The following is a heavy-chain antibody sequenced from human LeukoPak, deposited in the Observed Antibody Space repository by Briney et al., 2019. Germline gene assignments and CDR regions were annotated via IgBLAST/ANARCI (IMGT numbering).Heavy chain of an antibody. D-gene: IGHD1-26*01. CDR2: IIPIFGTA. V-gene: IGHV1-69*05. Sequence: ASVKVSCKASGGTFSSYAISWVRQAPGQGLEWMGRIIPIFGTANYAQKFQGRVMITTDESTSTAYMELSSLRSEDTAVYYCARDLSGSYLYNWFDPWGQGTLVTVSS. CDR1: GGTFSSYA. CDR3: ARDLSGSYLYNWFDP. J-gene: IGHJ5*02.